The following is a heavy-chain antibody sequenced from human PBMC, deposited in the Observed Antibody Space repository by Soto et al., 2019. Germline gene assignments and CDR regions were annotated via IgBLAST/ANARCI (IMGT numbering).Heavy chain of an antibody. Sequence: QVQLVQSGAEVKKPGSSVKVSCEASGGTFSGHAISWVRQAPGQGPEWMGGLIPLFGTTQHAQNFQDRLTITADKSTTTAYMELTSLRFEDTAIYYCARGRKWGYGFDSWGQGTMVTVSS. CDR3: ARGRKWGYGFDS. D-gene: IGHD7-27*01. CDR1: GGTFSGHA. CDR2: LIPLFGTT. J-gene: IGHJ4*02. V-gene: IGHV1-69*06.